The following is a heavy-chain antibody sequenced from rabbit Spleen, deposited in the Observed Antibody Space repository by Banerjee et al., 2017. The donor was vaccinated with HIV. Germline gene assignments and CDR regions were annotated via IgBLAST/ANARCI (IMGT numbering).Heavy chain of an antibody. D-gene: IGHD6-1*01. CDR2: IYTTSGST. Sequence: QQQLEESGGGLVKPGGTLTLTYKASGIDFSSYFYMCWVRQAPGKGLELIACIYTTSGSTWYASWVNGRFTISRSTSLNTVDLQMTSLTAADTATYFCARGEHFSVGFSAFAIYLDLWGQGTLVTVS. CDR3: ARGEHFSVGFSAFAIYLDL. J-gene: IGHJ3*01. CDR1: GIDFSSYFY. V-gene: IGHV1S43*01.